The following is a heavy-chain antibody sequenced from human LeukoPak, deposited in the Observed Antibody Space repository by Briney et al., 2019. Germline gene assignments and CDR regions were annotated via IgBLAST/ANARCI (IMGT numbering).Heavy chain of an antibody. Sequence: PGGPLRLSCAASGFTFSSYWMSWVRQAPGKGLEWVANIKQDGSEKYYVDSVKGRFTISRDNAKNSLYLQMNSLRAEDTAVYYCARASPGVVISYFDYWGQGTLVTVSS. CDR1: GFTFSSYW. CDR3: ARASPGVVISYFDY. CDR2: IKQDGSEK. D-gene: IGHD3-3*01. J-gene: IGHJ4*02. V-gene: IGHV3-7*01.